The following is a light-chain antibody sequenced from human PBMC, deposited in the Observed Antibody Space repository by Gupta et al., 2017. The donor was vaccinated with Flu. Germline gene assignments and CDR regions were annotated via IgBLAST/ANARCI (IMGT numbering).Light chain of an antibody. CDR2: GAS. CDR3: QQYGTSPQT. J-gene: IGKJ1*01. V-gene: IGKV3-20*01. CDR1: QSVSNNY. Sequence: DIVLTQSPGTLSLSPGERVTLSCRASQSVSNNYLAGYQQKPGQAPRLLIAGASNRATAIPYRFSGSGSGTDFTLTIIGLQPSNSAVYYCQQYGTSPQTFGHGTKVEIK.